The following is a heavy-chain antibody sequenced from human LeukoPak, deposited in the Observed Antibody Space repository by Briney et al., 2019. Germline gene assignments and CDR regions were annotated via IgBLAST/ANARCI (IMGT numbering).Heavy chain of an antibody. V-gene: IGHV3-23*01. D-gene: IGHD3-10*01. CDR1: GFIFSNYA. CDR3: AKDRNNPMVRGVIIPIFDY. J-gene: IGHJ4*02. Sequence: PGGSLRLSCAASGFIFSNYAIHWVRQAPGKGLEWVSAISGSGGSTYYADSVKGRFTISRDNSKNTLYLQMNSLRAEDTAVYYCAKDRNNPMVRGVIIPIFDYWGQGTLVTVSS. CDR2: ISGSGGST.